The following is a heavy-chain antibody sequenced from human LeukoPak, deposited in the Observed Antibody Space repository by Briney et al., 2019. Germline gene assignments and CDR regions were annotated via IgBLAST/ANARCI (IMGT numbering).Heavy chain of an antibody. J-gene: IGHJ4*02. CDR1: GFTFSSYA. Sequence: PGGSLRLSCAASGFTFSSYAMSWVRQAPGKGLEWVSAISGSGGSTYYADSVKGRFTISRDNSKNTLYLQMNSLRAEDTAVYYCAKVPRIPDVVVPAAIDYWGQGTLVTVSS. CDR2: ISGSGGST. V-gene: IGHV3-23*01. CDR3: AKVPRIPDVVVPAAIDY. D-gene: IGHD2-2*01.